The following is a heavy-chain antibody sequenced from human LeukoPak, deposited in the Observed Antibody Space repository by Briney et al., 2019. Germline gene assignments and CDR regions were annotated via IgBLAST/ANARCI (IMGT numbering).Heavy chain of an antibody. CDR2: IYHSGST. J-gene: IGHJ6*03. CDR3: ASTSVTSWSGYYTGGSEYYYYYMDV. V-gene: IGHV4-38-2*02. CDR1: GYSISSGYY. Sequence: SETLSLTCTVSGYSISSGYYWGWIRQPPGRGLEWIGSIYHSGSTYYNPSLKSRVTISVDTSKNQFSLKLSPVTAADTAVYYCASTSVTSWSGYYTGGSEYYYYYMDVWGKGTTVTVSS. D-gene: IGHD3-3*01.